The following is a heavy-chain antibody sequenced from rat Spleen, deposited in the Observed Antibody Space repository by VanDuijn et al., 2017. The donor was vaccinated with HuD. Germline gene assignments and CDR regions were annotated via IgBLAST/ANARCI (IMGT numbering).Heavy chain of an antibody. V-gene: IGHV2S18*01. Sequence: QVQLKESGPGLVQPSQTLSLTCTVSGFSLSNYGVIWVRQPPGKGLEWMGRMWSDGDTSYNSAFTSRLSISRDTSKSQVFLKMNSLQTEDTGTYYCSRNSYYSSSFDYWGQGVLVTVSS. J-gene: IGHJ2*01. CDR1: GFSLSNYG. CDR2: MWSDGDT. CDR3: SRNSYYSSSFDY. D-gene: IGHD1-2*01.